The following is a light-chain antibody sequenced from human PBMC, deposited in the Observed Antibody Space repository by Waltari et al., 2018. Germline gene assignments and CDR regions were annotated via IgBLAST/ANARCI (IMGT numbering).Light chain of an antibody. CDR1: QSINTY. Sequence: DIQMTQSPSSLSASVGDTVHITCRADQSINTYLNWYQQRPGKAPKLLIYAASTLQGGVPSRFSGSGSGTDFTLTISSLQPEDFATFYCQQTYKTPITFGQGTRLDVK. J-gene: IGKJ5*01. CDR3: QQTYKTPIT. V-gene: IGKV1-39*01. CDR2: AAS.